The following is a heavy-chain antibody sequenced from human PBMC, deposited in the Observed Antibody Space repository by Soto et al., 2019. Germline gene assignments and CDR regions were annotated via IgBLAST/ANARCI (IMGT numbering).Heavy chain of an antibody. D-gene: IGHD2-2*01. CDR2: ISYDGSNK. V-gene: IGHV3-30-3*01. Sequence: PGGSLRLSCAASGFTFSSCAMHWVRQAPGKGLEWVAVISYDGSNKYYADSVKGRFTISRDNSKNTLYLQMNSLRAEDTAVYYCAREVGYCSSTSCPAYYYYGMDVWGQGTTVTVSS. J-gene: IGHJ6*02. CDR1: GFTFSSCA. CDR3: AREVGYCSSTSCPAYYYYGMDV.